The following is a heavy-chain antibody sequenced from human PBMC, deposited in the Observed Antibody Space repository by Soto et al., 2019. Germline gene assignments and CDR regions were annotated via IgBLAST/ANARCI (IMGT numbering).Heavy chain of an antibody. CDR3: ARDIGTYYYYYYMDV. CDR2: ISAYNGNT. D-gene: IGHD1-1*01. J-gene: IGHJ6*03. CDR1: GYPFTSYG. Sequence: ASVKVSCKASGYPFTSYGISGVRQAPCQGLEWMGWISAYNGNTNYAQKLQGRVTMTTDTSTSTAYMELRSLRSDDTAVYYCARDIGTYYYYYYMDVWGKGTTVTVSS. V-gene: IGHV1-18*01.